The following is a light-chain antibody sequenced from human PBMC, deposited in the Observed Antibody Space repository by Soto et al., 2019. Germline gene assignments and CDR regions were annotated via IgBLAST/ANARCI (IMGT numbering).Light chain of an antibody. CDR1: SSNIGNNY. J-gene: IGLJ2*01. Sequence: QSVLTQPPSVSAAPGQEVTISCSGSSSNIGNNYVSWYRQFPGTAPKLLIYDNDKRPSGIPDRFSGSKSGTSATLGITGLQTGDEADYYCGAWDSSLSGGVFGGGTKVTVL. V-gene: IGLV1-51*01. CDR3: GAWDSSLSGGV. CDR2: DND.